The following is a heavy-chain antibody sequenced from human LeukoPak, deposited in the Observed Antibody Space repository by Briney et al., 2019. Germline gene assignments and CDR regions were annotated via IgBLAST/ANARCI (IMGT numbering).Heavy chain of an antibody. CDR2: ISHDGSKK. CDR1: GFTFSNYP. V-gene: IGHV3-30*04. J-gene: IGHJ5*02. D-gene: IGHD6-25*01. CDR3: ARWAYPSGWFDP. Sequence: GGSLRLSCAASGFTFSNYPMHWVRQAPGKGLEWVAVISHDGSKKYYADSVKGRFTISRDNSKNTLYLQMNSLRAEDTAVYYCARWAYPSGWFDPWGQGTLVTVSS.